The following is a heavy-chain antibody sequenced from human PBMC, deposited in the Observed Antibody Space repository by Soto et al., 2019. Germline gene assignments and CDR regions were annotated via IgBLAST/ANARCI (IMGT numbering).Heavy chain of an antibody. J-gene: IGHJ4*02. D-gene: IGHD2-8*01. CDR3: ARGGCTDGVCTYYFDY. V-gene: IGHV1-2*02. CDR2: INPDSGAT. Sequence: QVQLVQSGAELKKPGASVKVSCKASGYTLTDYYIHWVRQAPGQGLEWMGCINPDSGATKSTQKFQGSVTMTRDTSISTAYMELTRLRSDDTAVYYCARGGCTDGVCTYYFDYWGQGTLITVSS. CDR1: GYTLTDYY.